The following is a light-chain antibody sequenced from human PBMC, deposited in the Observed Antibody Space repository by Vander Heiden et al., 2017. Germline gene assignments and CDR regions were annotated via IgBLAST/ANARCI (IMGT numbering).Light chain of an antibody. CDR3: QQRDSTLWT. CDR2: AAS. J-gene: IGKJ1*01. Sequence: DIQMTQSPSSLSASVGDRVTITCRASQSISSYLNWYQQKPGKAPKLLIYAASSLQSGVPSRFSGSGSGTDFTLIISRLQPEDFATYYCQQRDSTLWTFGQGTKVEIK. V-gene: IGKV1-39*01. CDR1: QSISSY.